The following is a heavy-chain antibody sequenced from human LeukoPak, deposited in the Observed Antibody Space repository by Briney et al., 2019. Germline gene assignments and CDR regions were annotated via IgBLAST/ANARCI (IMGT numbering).Heavy chain of an antibody. CDR2: INHSGST. CDR1: GGSFSGYY. J-gene: IGHJ4*02. CDR3: ARHRLEWFGELSKPSGIDY. D-gene: IGHD3-10*01. Sequence: ETLSLTCAVYGGSFSGYYWSWIRQPPGKGLEWIGEINHSGSTNYNPSLKSRVTIPVDTSKNQFSLKLSSVTAADTAVYYCARHRLEWFGELSKPSGIDYWGQGTLVTVSS. V-gene: IGHV4-34*01.